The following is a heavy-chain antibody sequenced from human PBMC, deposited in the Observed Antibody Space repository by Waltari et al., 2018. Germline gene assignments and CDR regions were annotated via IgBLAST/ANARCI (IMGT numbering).Heavy chain of an antibody. CDR2: CDSGNRHA. D-gene: IGHD2-15*01. CDR3: LLLGRDIVLAGATPSYYSYMDV. V-gene: IGHV1-24*01. CDR1: EYTLGGFS. J-gene: IGHJ6*03. Sequence: QVQVVQSGAEAVKPGASVKVSCKVSEYTLGGFSIHWVRQPRGNGLEWIGRCDSGNRHATSVPKFLGRLTTTDHTSTDAAYTEFSSLGAGYTAVYYCLLLGRDIVLAGATPSYYSYMDVWGRGTSVTVSS.